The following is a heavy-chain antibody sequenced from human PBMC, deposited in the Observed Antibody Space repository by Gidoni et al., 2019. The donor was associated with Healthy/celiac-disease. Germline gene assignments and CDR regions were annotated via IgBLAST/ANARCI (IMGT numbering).Heavy chain of an antibody. Sequence: VQLVEPGGGVVQPGRSLRLSCAASGFTFRSNGMHWVRQAPGKGLEWVAVIWYNGSNKYDADSVKGRFTITRDNSKNTLYLQMNSLRAEDTAVYYCARGGYYGDYVHFDYWGQGTLVTVSS. J-gene: IGHJ4*02. D-gene: IGHD4-17*01. CDR3: ARGGYYGDYVHFDY. V-gene: IGHV3-33*01. CDR2: IWYNGSNK. CDR1: GFTFRSNG.